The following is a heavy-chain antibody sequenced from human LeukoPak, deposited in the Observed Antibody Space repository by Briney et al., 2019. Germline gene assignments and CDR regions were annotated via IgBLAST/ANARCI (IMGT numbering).Heavy chain of an antibody. CDR3: AKAIAVAGSPLDAFDI. CDR1: GITFSAYS. V-gene: IGHV3-23*01. J-gene: IGHJ3*02. D-gene: IGHD6-19*01. Sequence: GGSLRLSCAASGITFSAYSLNWLRQAPGKGLEGVSAISGSGGSTYYADSVKGRFTISRDNSKNTLYLQMNSLRAEDTAVCYCAKAIAVAGSPLDAFDIWGQGTMVTVSS. CDR2: ISGSGGST.